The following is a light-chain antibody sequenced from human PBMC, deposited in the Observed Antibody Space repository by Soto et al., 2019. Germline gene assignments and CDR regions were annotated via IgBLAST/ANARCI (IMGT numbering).Light chain of an antibody. CDR3: QQRSNWPLT. V-gene: IGKV3-11*01. J-gene: IGKJ4*01. Sequence: EIVLTQSPAALSFSPGERATLSCRASQSVGNSLAWYQQKPGQAPRLLIYDASSKPTDIPARFTGSGSGTDFSLTISGLEPEDFAVYYCQQRSNWPLTFDGGNKVEIK. CDR1: QSVGNS. CDR2: DAS.